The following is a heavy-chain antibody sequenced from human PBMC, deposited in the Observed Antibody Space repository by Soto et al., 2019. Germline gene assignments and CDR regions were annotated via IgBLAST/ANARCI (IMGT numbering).Heavy chain of an antibody. D-gene: IGHD4-17*01. V-gene: IGHV3-33*01. CDR3: ARDLSGDYGALDT. J-gene: IGHJ3*02. CDR2: IWYDGSNK. Sequence: PGGSPRISCAPSGFTVCSYGMHWARQAPGKGLEWVAVIWYDGSNKVYADSVKGRFTISRDNSKNTLYLQMNSLRAEDTAVYYCARDLSGDYGALDTWGQGTMVTVSS. CDR1: GFTVCSYG.